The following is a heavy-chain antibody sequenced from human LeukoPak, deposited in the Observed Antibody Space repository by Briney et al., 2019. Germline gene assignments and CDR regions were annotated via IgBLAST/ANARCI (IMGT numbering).Heavy chain of an antibody. D-gene: IGHD3-3*01. V-gene: IGHV3-48*04. CDR3: AKDWGVFGVAYSLDH. CDR2: ISSSSSTI. J-gene: IGHJ4*02. CDR1: GFTFSSYS. Sequence: QTGGSLRLSCAASGFTFSSYSMNWVRQAPGKGLEWVSYISSSSSTIYYADSVKGRFTISRDNAKNSLYLQMNSLRAEDTAVYYCAKDWGVFGVAYSLDHWGQGALVTVSS.